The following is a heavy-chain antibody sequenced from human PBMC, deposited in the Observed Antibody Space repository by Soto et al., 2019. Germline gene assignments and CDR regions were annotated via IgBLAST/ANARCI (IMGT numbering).Heavy chain of an antibody. J-gene: IGHJ5*02. D-gene: IGHD3-10*02. CDR2: IYYSGST. Sequence: PSETLSLTCTVSGCSISSGGYYWSWIRQHPGKGLEWIGYIYYSGSTYYNPSLKSRVTISVDTSKNQFSLKLSSVTAADTAVYYCARTLFGWGIWFDPWGQGTLVTVS. CDR1: GCSISSGGYY. CDR3: ARTLFGWGIWFDP. V-gene: IGHV4-31*03.